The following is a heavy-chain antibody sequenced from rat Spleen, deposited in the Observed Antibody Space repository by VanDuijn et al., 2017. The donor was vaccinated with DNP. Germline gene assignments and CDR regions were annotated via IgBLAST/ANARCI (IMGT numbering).Heavy chain of an antibody. D-gene: IGHD1-3*01. Sequence: EVQLVESGGDLVQPGGSLKLSCVASGFTFNNYCMAWIRQVPGKGLEWVAAITSSGGRTYFPDSVKGRFTISRDNAKSSLYLHMNSLKSEDTATYYCARHGRVTTVATYWYFDFWGPGTMVTVSS. V-gene: IGHV5-31*01. J-gene: IGHJ1*01. CDR1: GFTFNNYC. CDR3: ARHGRVTTVATYWYFDF. CDR2: ITSSGGRT.